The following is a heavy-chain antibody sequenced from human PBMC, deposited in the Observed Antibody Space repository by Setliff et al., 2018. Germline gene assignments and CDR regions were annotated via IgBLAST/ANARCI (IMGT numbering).Heavy chain of an antibody. CDR3: ARDPGHRSGTWSLDY. CDR2: SNHGGST. V-gene: IGHV4-34*01. CDR1: GGSFSNYY. Sequence: PSETLSLTCAVYGGSFSNYYWSWIRQTPGKGLEWIGESNHGGSTSYHPSLKSRLTMSVDTSKNQFSLKLTSVTAADTAVYSCARDPGHRSGTWSLDYWGQGTLVTVSS. J-gene: IGHJ4*02.